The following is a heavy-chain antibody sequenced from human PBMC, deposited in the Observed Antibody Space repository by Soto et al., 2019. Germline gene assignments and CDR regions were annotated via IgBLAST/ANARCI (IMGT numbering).Heavy chain of an antibody. CDR1: GYTFTSYA. D-gene: IGHD4-17*01. J-gene: IGHJ5*02. CDR3: ARVGLWTTGRDWFDP. CDR2: INAGNGNT. V-gene: IGHV1-3*01. Sequence: QVQLVQSGAEVKKPGASVKVSCKASGYTFTSYAMHWVRQAPGQRLEWMGWINAGNGNTKYSQKFQGRVTITRDTSASTAYMELSSLRSEDTAVYYCARVGLWTTGRDWFDPWGQGTLVTVSS.